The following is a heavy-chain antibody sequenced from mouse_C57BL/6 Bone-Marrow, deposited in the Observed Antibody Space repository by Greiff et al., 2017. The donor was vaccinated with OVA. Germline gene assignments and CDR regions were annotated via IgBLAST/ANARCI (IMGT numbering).Heavy chain of an antibody. CDR2: IAPSDSYI. Sequence: QVQLQQPGAELVRPGTSVKLSCKASGYTFTNYWMHWVKQRPGQGLEWIGVIAPSDSYINYNQKFKGRATLTVDTSSSTAYMHLSSLTSEDSAVYYCARYDSRHCHHSWGPGTSLTVTS. V-gene: IGHV1-59*01. D-gene: IGHD1-1*01. CDR3: ARYDSRHCHHS. J-gene: IGHJ2*02. CDR1: GYTFTNYW.